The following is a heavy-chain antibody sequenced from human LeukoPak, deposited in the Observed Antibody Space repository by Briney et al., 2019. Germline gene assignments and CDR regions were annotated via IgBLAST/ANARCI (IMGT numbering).Heavy chain of an antibody. Sequence: GASVKVSCKASGYTFTGYYMHWVRQAPGQGLEWMGRINPSSGGTNYAQKFQGRVTMTRDTSISTAYMELSRLRSDDTAVYYCARDLVGATGYFDYWGQGTLVTVSS. CDR1: GYTFTGYY. J-gene: IGHJ4*02. CDR2: INPSSGGT. CDR3: ARDLVGATGYFDY. V-gene: IGHV1-2*06. D-gene: IGHD1-26*01.